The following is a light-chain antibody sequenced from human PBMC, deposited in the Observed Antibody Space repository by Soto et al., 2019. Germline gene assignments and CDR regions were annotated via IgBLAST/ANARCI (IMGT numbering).Light chain of an antibody. Sequence: QSALTQPASVSESPGQSITISCTGTSSDVGGYNYVSWYQQHPGKAPKLMIYDVSNRPSGVSNRFSGSKSGNTASLTISGLQAEDEADYYCASYTTTFSYVFGSGTKLTVL. V-gene: IGLV2-14*01. CDR3: ASYTTTFSYV. CDR2: DVS. CDR1: SSDVGGYNY. J-gene: IGLJ1*01.